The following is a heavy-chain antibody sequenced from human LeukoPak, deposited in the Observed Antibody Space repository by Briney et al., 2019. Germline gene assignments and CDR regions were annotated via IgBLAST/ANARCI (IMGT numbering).Heavy chain of an antibody. Sequence: SETLSLTCTVSGGSISSYYWSWIRQPPGKGLEWIGYIYYSGSTNYNPSLKSRVTISVDTSKNQFSLKLSSVTAADTAVYYCASGMYYYGSGSSRQEWGQGTLVTVSS. CDR1: GGSISSYY. V-gene: IGHV4-59*01. CDR3: ASGMYYYGSGSSRQE. CDR2: IYYSGST. D-gene: IGHD3-10*01. J-gene: IGHJ4*02.